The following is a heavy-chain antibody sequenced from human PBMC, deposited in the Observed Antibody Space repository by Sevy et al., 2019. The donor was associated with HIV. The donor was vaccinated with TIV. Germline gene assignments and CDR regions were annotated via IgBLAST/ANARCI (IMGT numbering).Heavy chain of an antibody. J-gene: IGHJ6*02. CDR2: ISGSGGDT. CDR1: GFTFSTYA. Sequence: GGSLRLSCAASGFTFSTYAMSWVRQAPGKGLEWVSDISGSGGDTYYADSVKDRFTISRDNSKNTLYLQMNSLRAEDTAEYYCANDAYSYDSSGYSMSQWYYGMDVWGQGTTVTVSS. CDR3: ANDAYSYDSSGYSMSQWYYGMDV. V-gene: IGHV3-23*01. D-gene: IGHD3-22*01.